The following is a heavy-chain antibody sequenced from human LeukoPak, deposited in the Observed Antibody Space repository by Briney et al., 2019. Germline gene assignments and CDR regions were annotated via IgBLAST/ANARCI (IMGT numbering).Heavy chain of an antibody. Sequence: SETLSLTCTVSGGSISSYYWSWIRQPPGKGLEWIGYIYYSGSTNYNPSLKSRVTISVDTSKNHFSLKLSSVNAADTAVYYCARGYYDFWSGYSYYYRMDVWGQGTTVTVSS. CDR1: GGSISSYY. V-gene: IGHV4-59*01. CDR2: IYYSGST. CDR3: ARGYYDFWSGYSYYYRMDV. J-gene: IGHJ6*02. D-gene: IGHD3-3*01.